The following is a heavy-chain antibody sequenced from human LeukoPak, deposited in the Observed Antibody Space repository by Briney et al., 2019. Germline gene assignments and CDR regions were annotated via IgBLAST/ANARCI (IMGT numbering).Heavy chain of an antibody. J-gene: IGHJ4*02. CDR3: ERDPETTVDS. D-gene: IGHD4-17*01. CDR2: INPSGGST. Sequence: GASVKVSCKASGYTLTSYYMHWVRQAPGQGLEWMGIINPSGGSTSYAQKFQGRVTMTRDTSTSTVYMELSSLRSEDTAVYYCERDPETTVDSWGQGTLVTVSS. V-gene: IGHV1-46*01. CDR1: GYTLTSYY.